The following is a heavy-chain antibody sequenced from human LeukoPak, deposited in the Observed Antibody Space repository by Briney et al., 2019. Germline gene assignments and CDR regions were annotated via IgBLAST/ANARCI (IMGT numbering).Heavy chain of an antibody. V-gene: IGHV3-23*01. Sequence: GGSLRLSCAASGFTFSSYAMSWVRQAPGKGLEWVSAISGSGGSTYYADSVKGRFTISRDNSKNTLHLQMNSLRAEDTAVYYCAKGEVVEKNRSWFDPWGQGTLVTVSS. CDR3: AKGEVVEKNRSWFDP. CDR2: ISGSGGST. J-gene: IGHJ5*02. D-gene: IGHD2-15*01. CDR1: GFTFSSYA.